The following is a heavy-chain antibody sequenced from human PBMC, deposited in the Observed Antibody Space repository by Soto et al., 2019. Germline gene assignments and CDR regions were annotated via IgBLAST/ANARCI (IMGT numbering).Heavy chain of an antibody. CDR1: GGTFSSYA. J-gene: IGHJ4*02. V-gene: IGHV1-69*13. Sequence: SVKVSCKASGGTFSSYAISWVRQAPGQGLEWMGGIIPIFGTANYAQKFQGRVTITADESTSTAYMELSSLRSEGTAVYYCARVKGPVGATFDYWGQGTLVTVSS. D-gene: IGHD1-26*01. CDR2: IIPIFGTA. CDR3: ARVKGPVGATFDY.